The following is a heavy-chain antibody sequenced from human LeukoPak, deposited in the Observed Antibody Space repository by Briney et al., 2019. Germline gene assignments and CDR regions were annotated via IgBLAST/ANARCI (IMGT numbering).Heavy chain of an antibody. CDR2: ISYDGSNK. CDR3: AKGEGWELSSYYFDC. D-gene: IGHD1-26*01. V-gene: IGHV3-30-3*01. CDR1: GFTFSSYA. J-gene: IGHJ4*02. Sequence: PGGSLRLSCAASGFTFSSYAMHWVRQAPGKGLEWVAVISYDGSNKYYADSVKGRFTISRDNSKNTLFLQMNSLRAEDTAIYYCAKGEGWELSSYYFDCWGQGTQVTVSS.